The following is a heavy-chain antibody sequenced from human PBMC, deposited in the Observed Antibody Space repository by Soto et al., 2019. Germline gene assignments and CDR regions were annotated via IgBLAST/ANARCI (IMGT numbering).Heavy chain of an antibody. CDR1: GYTFTSYG. J-gene: IGHJ1*01. D-gene: IGHD3-22*01. CDR3: ARADYYDSSGYYVYFQH. V-gene: IGHV1-18*01. CDR2: ISAYNGNT. Sequence: GASVKVSCKASGYTFTSYGISWVRQAPGQGLEWMGWISAYNGNTNYAQKLQGRVTMTTDTSTSTAYMELRSLRSDDTAVYYCARADYYDSSGYYVYFQHWGQGTLVTVSS.